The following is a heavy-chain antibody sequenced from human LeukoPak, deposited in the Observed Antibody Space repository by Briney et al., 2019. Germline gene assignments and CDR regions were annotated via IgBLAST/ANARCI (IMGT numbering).Heavy chain of an antibody. CDR1: GGSISIGGYY. J-gene: IGHJ5*02. D-gene: IGHD6-13*01. CDR3: AREGIRGAAAGAMPGFDP. V-gene: IGHV4-30-2*01. CDR2: IYHSGST. Sequence: PSETLSLTCTVSGGSISIGGYYWNWFRQPPGKGLEWIGYIYHSGSTYYNPSLKSRVTISVDTSKNQFSLKLSSVTAADTAVYYCAREGIRGAAAGAMPGFDPWGQGTLVTVSS.